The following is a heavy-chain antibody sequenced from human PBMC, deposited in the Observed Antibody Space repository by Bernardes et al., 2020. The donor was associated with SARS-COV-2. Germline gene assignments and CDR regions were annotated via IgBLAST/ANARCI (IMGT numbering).Heavy chain of an antibody. CDR3: AIGAVAGTESFGF. J-gene: IGHJ4*02. V-gene: IGHV3-30*03. D-gene: IGHD6-19*01. CDR2: ISYDGSHK. CDR1: GFTFSNYG. Sequence: GASLRLSCAGSGFTFSNYGMHWVRQAPGKGLEWVATISYDGSHKKYADSVKGRFTISRDNSKNTLFLQMNSLRAEDTAVHFCAIGAVAGTESFGFWGQGALVTVSS.